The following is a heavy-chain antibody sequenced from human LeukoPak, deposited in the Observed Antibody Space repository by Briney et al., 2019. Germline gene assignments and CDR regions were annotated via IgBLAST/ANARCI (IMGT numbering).Heavy chain of an antibody. CDR3: VRDGVLRYFDSYYYYYMDV. CDR2: ISTTGTTM. Sequence: GGSLRLSCAASGFTFSSYDMTWIRQAPGKGLEWVSYISTTGTTMYYADSVKGRFTISRDNAKNSLYLQMNSLRAEDTAVYYCVRDGVLRYFDSYYYYYMDVRGKGTTVTISS. V-gene: IGHV3-11*01. CDR1: GFTFSSYD. D-gene: IGHD3-9*01. J-gene: IGHJ6*03.